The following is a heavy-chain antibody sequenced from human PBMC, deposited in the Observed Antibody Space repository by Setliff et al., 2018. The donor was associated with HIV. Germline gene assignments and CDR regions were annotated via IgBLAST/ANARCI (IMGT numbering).Heavy chain of an antibody. Sequence: VKVSCKTSGYTFDAKYIHWARQAPGQGLEWMGWINPNSGGTNYARKFQGRVTMTRDTSISTAYMELNSLRSDDTAVYYCATAGGRSWFDPWGPGTLVTVS. CDR2: INPNSGGT. CDR3: ATAGGRSWFDP. CDR1: GYTFDAKY. V-gene: IGHV1-2*02. D-gene: IGHD3-16*01. J-gene: IGHJ5*02.